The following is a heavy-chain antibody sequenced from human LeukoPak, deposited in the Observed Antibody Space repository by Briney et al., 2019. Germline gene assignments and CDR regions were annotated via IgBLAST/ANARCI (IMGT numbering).Heavy chain of an antibody. CDR1: GFTFSSYS. J-gene: IGHJ5*02. D-gene: IGHD5/OR15-5a*01. Sequence: GGSLRLSCAASGFTFSSYSMNWVRQAPGKGLEWVSSISSSSSYIYYADSVKGRFTISRDNAKNSLYLQMNSLRAEDTAVYYCARDHQIYDDGREGFDPWGQGTLVTVSS. V-gene: IGHV3-21*01. CDR2: ISSSSSYI. CDR3: ARDHQIYDDGREGFDP.